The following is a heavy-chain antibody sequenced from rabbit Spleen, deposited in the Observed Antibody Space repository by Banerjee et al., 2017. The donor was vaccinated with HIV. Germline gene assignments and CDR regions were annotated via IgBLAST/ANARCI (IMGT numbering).Heavy chain of an antibody. Sequence: ELVESGGGLVQPGESLKLSCKASGIDFSNYWMGWVRQAPGKGLEWIGIIYAAKGSTYYASWVNGRFTMSRTSSTTVTLQMTSLTAADTATYFCARDTGSSFSTYGMDLWGQGTLVTVS. CDR3: ARDTGSSFSTYGMDL. J-gene: IGHJ6*01. CDR1: GIDFSNYW. CDR2: IYAAKGST. D-gene: IGHD8-1*01. V-gene: IGHV1S45*01.